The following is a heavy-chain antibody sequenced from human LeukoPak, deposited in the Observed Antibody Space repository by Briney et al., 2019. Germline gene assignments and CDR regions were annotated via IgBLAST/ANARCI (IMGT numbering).Heavy chain of an antibody. V-gene: IGHV4-39*01. Sequence: PSETLSLTCTVSGGSISSSSYYWGWIRQPPGKGLEWIVSIYYSGSTYYNPSLRSRVTISVDTSKNQFYLKLSSVTAADTAVYYCARLLYSSGSYYFDYWGQGTLVTVSS. CDR2: IYYSGST. CDR1: GGSISSSSYY. D-gene: IGHD6-19*01. CDR3: ARLLYSSGSYYFDY. J-gene: IGHJ4*02.